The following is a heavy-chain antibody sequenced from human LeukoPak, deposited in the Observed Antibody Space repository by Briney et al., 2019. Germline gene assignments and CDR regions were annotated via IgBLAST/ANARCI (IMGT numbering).Heavy chain of an antibody. CDR1: GGSISNGDYY. D-gene: IGHD5-12*01. V-gene: IGHV4-30-4*01. CDR2: VYYSMTN. Sequence: SETLSLTCTVSGGSISNGDYYWSWIRQPPGKGLEWLGFVYYSMTNYYNPSLKGRVTISADTSKNQFSLKVTSVTAADTAVYYCARDRRGCGFSGHSDYWGQGILVTVSS. CDR3: ARDRRGCGFSGHSDY. J-gene: IGHJ4*02.